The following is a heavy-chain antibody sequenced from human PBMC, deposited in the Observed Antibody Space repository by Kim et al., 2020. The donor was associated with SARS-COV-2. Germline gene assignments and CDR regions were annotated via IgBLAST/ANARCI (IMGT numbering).Heavy chain of an antibody. V-gene: IGHV3-48*02. Sequence: SVKGRFTISRDNAKNSLYLQMNSLRDEDTAVYYCAREGYCSSTSCSLDAFDIWGQGTMVTVSS. D-gene: IGHD2-2*01. CDR3: AREGYCSSTSCSLDAFDI. J-gene: IGHJ3*02.